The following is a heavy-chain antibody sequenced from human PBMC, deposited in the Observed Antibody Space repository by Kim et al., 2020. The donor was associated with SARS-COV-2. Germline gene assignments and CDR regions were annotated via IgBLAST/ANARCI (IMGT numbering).Heavy chain of an antibody. CDR1: GFTFSGYA. Sequence: GGSLRLSCAASGFTFSGYAMSWVRQAPGKGLEWVSAISGSGGSTYYADSVKGRFTISRDNSKNTLYLQMNSLRAEDTAVYYCAKINRPSYYFDYWGQGTLVTVSS. CDR2: ISGSGGST. CDR3: AKINRPSYYFDY. V-gene: IGHV3-23*01. J-gene: IGHJ4*02.